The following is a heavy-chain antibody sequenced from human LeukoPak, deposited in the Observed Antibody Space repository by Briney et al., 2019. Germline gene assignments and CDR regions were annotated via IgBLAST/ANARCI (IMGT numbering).Heavy chain of an antibody. J-gene: IGHJ4*02. D-gene: IGHD2-8*01. CDR3: ARSHRTNMVEY. V-gene: IGHV4-59*08. CDR2: IHYSGSN. CDR1: GGPISSYY. Sequence: SETLSLTCTVSGGPISSYYWSWIRQPPGKGLEWIGYIHYSGSNNYNPSLKSRVTISVDTYKNQFSLKLSSVTAADTAVYYCARSHRTNMVEYWGQGTLVAVSS.